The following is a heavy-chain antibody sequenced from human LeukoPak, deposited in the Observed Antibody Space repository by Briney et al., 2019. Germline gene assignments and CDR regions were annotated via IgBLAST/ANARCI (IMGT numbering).Heavy chain of an antibody. CDR1: GFPFSTFW. CDR2: INQDGSEK. V-gene: IGHV3-7*03. Sequence: GGSLRLSCAVSGFPFSTFWMSWVRQAPGKGLEWVANINQDGSEKYYVDSVRGRFAISRDNAKNSLYLQMNSLRAEDTAVYYCAKLRDTLRYFDWFYMDVWGKGTTVTISS. D-gene: IGHD3-9*01. J-gene: IGHJ6*03. CDR3: AKLRDTLRYFDWFYMDV.